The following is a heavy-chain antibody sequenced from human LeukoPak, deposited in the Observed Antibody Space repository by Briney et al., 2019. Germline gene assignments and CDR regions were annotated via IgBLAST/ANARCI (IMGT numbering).Heavy chain of an antibody. D-gene: IGHD1-26*01. Sequence: VRSLRLSCAASGFTFSSYSMNWVRQAPGKGLEWVSSIGSRSTYTYSADSVKGRFTISRDNAKNSLYLQMNSLRAGDTAVYYCARGGLSFDAFDIWGQGTMVTVSS. CDR1: GFTFSSYS. CDR3: ARGGLSFDAFDI. J-gene: IGHJ3*02. V-gene: IGHV3-21*01. CDR2: IGSRSTYT.